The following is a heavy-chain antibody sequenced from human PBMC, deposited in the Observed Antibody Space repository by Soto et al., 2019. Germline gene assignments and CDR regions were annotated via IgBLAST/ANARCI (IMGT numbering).Heavy chain of an antibody. J-gene: IGHJ5*02. V-gene: IGHV4-30-4*01. CDR3: ARRVAGGYSVAGNNWFDP. D-gene: IGHD6-19*01. CDR2: IYYSGST. Sequence: PSETLSLTCTVSGGSISSGDYYWSWIRQPPGKGLEWIGYIYYSGSTYYNPSLKSRVTISVDTSKNQFSLKLSSVTAADTAVYYCARRVAGGYSVAGNNWFDPWGQGTLVTVPQ. CDR1: GGSISSGDYY.